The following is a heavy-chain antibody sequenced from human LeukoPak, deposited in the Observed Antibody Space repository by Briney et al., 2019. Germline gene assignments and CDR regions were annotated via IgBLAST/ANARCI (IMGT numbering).Heavy chain of an antibody. CDR1: GYSFTSYW. V-gene: IGHV5-51*01. J-gene: IGHJ3*02. CDR3: ASPRGGAGGGDSFDI. Sequence: GESLKISGKGSGYSFTSYWIGWVGQMPGKGLEWMGIIYPGDSDTRYSPSFQGQVTISADKSTSPASLQWSSLKASDTAMYYCASPRGGAGGGDSFDIWGQGTMVTVSS. D-gene: IGHD2-15*01. CDR2: IYPGDSDT.